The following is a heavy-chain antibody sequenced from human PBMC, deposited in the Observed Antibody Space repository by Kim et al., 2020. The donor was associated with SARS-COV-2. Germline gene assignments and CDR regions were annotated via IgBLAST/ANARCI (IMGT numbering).Heavy chain of an antibody. CDR1: GGSISSYY. Sequence: SETLSLTCTVSGGSISSYYWSWIRQPPGKGLEWIGYIYYSGSTNYNPSLKSRVTISVDTSKNQFSLKLSSVTAADTAVYYGARTREYSSSWYYYYGMDV. CDR3: ARTREYSSSWYYYYGMDV. V-gene: IGHV4-59*08. D-gene: IGHD6-13*01. CDR2: IYYSGST. J-gene: IGHJ6*01.